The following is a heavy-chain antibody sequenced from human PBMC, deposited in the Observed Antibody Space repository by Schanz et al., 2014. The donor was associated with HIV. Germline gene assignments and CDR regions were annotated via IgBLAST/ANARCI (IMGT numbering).Heavy chain of an antibody. D-gene: IGHD6-13*01. V-gene: IGHV3-NL1*01. CDR3: AKDDAGYSSSWHYYYYYGMDV. J-gene: IGHJ6*02. CDR2: TSSDGTT. CDR1: GFTLNGYS. Sequence: VQLVESGGRLVKPGESLTLSCITSGFTLNGYSMNWVRQAPGKGLEWVSFTSSDGTTYYADSVRGRFTISRDNSKNTLYLQMNSLRAEDTAVYYCAKDDAGYSSSWHYYYYYGMDVWGQGTTVTVSS.